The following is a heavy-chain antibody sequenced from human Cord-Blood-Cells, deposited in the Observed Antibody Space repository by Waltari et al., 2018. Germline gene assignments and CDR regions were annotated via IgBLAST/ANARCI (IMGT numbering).Heavy chain of an antibody. J-gene: IGHJ4*02. V-gene: IGHV4-34*01. CDR1: GGSFRGYY. Sequence: QVQLQQWGAGLLKPSETLSLTCAVYGGSFRGYYWSWIRQPPGKGLEWIGEINHSGSTNDTPSLKSRVTRSVDTSKNQFSLKLSAVTAADTAVYYCARSPGSWYYFDYWGQGTLVTVSS. CDR3: ARSPGSWYYFDY. CDR2: INHSGST. D-gene: IGHD6-13*01.